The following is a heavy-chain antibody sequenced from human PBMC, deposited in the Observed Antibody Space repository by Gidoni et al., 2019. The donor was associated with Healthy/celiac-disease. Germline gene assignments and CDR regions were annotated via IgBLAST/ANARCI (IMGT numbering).Heavy chain of an antibody. D-gene: IGHD3-22*01. J-gene: IGHJ2*01. CDR1: GGTFSSYA. CDR3: ARDQVTYYDSSGYRLGWYFDL. V-gene: IGHV1-69*01. Sequence: QVQLVQSGAEVKKPGSSVKVSCKASGGTFSSYAISWVRQAPGQGLEWMGGIIPIFGTANYAQKFQGRVTITADESTSTAYMELSSLRSEDTAVYYCARDQVTYYDSSGYRLGWYFDLWGRGTLVTVSS. CDR2: IIPIFGTA.